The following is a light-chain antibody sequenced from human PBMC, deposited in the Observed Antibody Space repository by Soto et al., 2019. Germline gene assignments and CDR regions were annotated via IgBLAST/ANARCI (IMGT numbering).Light chain of an antibody. CDR3: AAWDDSLNGLV. J-gene: IGLJ1*01. V-gene: IGLV1-44*01. Sequence: QSVLTQPPSASGTPGQRVTISCSGSSSNIGRNTVDWYQHLPGTAPKLLIYSNDQRPSGVPDRFSGSKSGTSASLAISGLQSEHEADYYCAAWDDSLNGLVFGTGTKLTVL. CDR1: SSNIGRNT. CDR2: SND.